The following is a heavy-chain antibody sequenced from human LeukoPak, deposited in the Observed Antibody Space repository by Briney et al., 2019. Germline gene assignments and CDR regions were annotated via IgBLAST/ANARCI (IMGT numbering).Heavy chain of an antibody. Sequence: GGSLRLSCAASGFNFSNYGMHWVRQAPGKGLEWVAVISYDGNNKYYADSVKGRFTISRDNSKNTLYLQMNSLRAEDTAVYYCAKEMATTNSWGQGTLVTVSS. CDR2: ISYDGNNK. CDR3: AKEMATTNS. D-gene: IGHD1-26*01. CDR1: GFNFSNYG. V-gene: IGHV3-30*18. J-gene: IGHJ4*02.